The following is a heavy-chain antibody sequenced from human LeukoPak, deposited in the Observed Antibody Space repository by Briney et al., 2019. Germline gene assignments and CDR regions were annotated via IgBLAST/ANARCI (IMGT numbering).Heavy chain of an antibody. V-gene: IGHV1-24*01. J-gene: IGHJ4*02. D-gene: IGHD3-10*01. Sequence: GASVKVSCKVSGYTLTELSMHWVRQAPGKGLEWMGGFDPEDGETIYAQKFQGRVTMTEDTSTDTAYMELRSLRSDDTAVYYCARVELWFGELLRSIDYWGQGTLVTVSS. CDR2: FDPEDGET. CDR1: GYTLTELS. CDR3: ARVELWFGELLRSIDY.